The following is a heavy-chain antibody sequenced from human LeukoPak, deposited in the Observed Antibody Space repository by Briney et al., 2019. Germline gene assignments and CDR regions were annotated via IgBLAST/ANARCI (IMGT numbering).Heavy chain of an antibody. CDR2: IHTSGST. CDR3: ARRDISSGWSFDY. D-gene: IGHD6-19*01. CDR1: GGSISNYH. Sequence: SETLSLTCTVSGGSISNYHWSWIRQPAGQGMEWIGQIHTSGSTNYNPPLKSRVSMSIDTTEDQVSLTIRSVTAADTAFYYCARRDISSGWSFDYWGQGTLVTVSS. J-gene: IGHJ4*02. V-gene: IGHV4-4*07.